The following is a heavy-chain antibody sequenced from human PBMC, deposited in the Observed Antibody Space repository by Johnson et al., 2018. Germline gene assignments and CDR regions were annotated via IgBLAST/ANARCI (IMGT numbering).Heavy chain of an antibody. Sequence: QVQLVQSGGGVVQXGRSLRLSCAAARFTFSNYGMHWVRQAPGKGLEWVAVIWYDGSNKYYADSVKGRFIISRDNSKSTLYLQMNSLRVEDTDVYYWARDTVAVANYGMDVWGQGTTVTVSS. CDR3: ARDTVAVANYGMDV. D-gene: IGHD6-19*01. V-gene: IGHV3-33*01. CDR1: RFTFSNYG. CDR2: IWYDGSNK. J-gene: IGHJ6*02.